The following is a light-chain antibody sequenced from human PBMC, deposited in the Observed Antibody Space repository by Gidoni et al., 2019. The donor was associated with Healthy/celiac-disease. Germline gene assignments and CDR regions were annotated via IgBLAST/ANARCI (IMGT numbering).Light chain of an antibody. J-gene: IGLJ2*01. V-gene: IGLV3-1*01. CDR2: QGS. CDR3: QAWDSSSVV. Sequence: SYELTQPPTVSVSPGQTTSITCSGEKLGDKYACWYQQKPGQSPVLVIYQGSKRPSGIPERFAGSNSGNTATLTISGTQAMDEADYYCQAWDSSSVVFGGGTKLTV. CDR1: KLGDKY.